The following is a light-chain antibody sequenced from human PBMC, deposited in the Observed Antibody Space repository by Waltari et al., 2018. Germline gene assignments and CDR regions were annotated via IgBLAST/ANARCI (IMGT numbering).Light chain of an antibody. CDR1: ESITVY. CDR3: QQRSGWPQT. V-gene: IGKV1-39*01. J-gene: IGKJ1*01. Sequence: DIQMTQSPSSVSASVGDRVTIICRASESITVYLNWYQKKPGKAPNLLIYDATHIQTGVPPRFSGSGSGTDFILTISSLEPEDFAVYYCQQRSGWPQTFGQGTNVEI. CDR2: DAT.